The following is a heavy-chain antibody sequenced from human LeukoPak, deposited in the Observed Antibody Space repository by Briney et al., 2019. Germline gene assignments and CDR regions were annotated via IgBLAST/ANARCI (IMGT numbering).Heavy chain of an antibody. D-gene: IGHD6-13*01. CDR3: AKDIFHSSPSRTGGAFDI. J-gene: IGHJ3*02. CDR1: GFTFDDYA. CDR2: ISWNSGSI. Sequence: GGSLRLSCAASGFTFDDYAMHWVRQAPGKGLEWVSGISWNSGSIGYADSVKGRFTISRDNAKNSLYLQMNSLRAEDMALYYCAKDIFHSSPSRTGGAFDIWGQGTMVTVSS. V-gene: IGHV3-9*03.